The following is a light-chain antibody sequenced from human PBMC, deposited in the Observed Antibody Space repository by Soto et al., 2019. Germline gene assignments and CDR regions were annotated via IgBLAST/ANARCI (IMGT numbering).Light chain of an antibody. J-gene: IGKJ5*01. Sequence: EIVLTQSPGTLSLSPGERATLSCWASQSVDSNYLAWYQQKPGQAPRLLIYDASSRATGIPDRFSGSGSGTDFTLTISRLEPEDFAVYFCQQYANLITFGQGTRLEI. V-gene: IGKV3-20*01. CDR3: QQYANLIT. CDR2: DAS. CDR1: QSVDSNY.